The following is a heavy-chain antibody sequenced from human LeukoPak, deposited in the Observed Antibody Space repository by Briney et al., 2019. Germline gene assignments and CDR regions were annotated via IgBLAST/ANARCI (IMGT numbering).Heavy chain of an antibody. CDR2: IWYDGSNK. Sequence: GGSLRLSCAASGFTFSSYGMHWVRQAPGKGLEWVAVIWYDGSNKYYADSVKGRFTISRDNSKNTLYLQMNSLRAEDTAVYYCAKGGTAMVTNYFDYWGQGTLVTVSS. V-gene: IGHV3-33*06. CDR3: AKGGTAMVTNYFDY. D-gene: IGHD5-18*01. J-gene: IGHJ4*02. CDR1: GFTFSSYG.